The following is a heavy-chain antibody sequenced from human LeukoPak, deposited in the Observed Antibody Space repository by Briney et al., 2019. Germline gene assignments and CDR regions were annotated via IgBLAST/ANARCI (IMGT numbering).Heavy chain of an antibody. Sequence: SETLSLTCAVYGGSFSGYYWSWIRQPPGKGLEWIGYIYYSGSTYYNPSLKSRVTISVDTSKNQFSLKLSSVTAADTAVYYCDRGGYGYCSGGSCYSVRPFDYWGQGTLVTVSS. V-gene: IGHV4-30-4*08. D-gene: IGHD2-15*01. CDR2: IYYSGST. J-gene: IGHJ4*02. CDR1: GGSFSGYY. CDR3: DRGGYGYCSGGSCYSVRPFDY.